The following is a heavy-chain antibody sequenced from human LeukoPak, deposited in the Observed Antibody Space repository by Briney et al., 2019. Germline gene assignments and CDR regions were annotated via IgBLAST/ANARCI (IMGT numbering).Heavy chain of an antibody. CDR2: INHSGST. D-gene: IGHD2-2*01. CDR3: ARAFKEYQLLSSYYYYGMDV. J-gene: IGHJ6*02. V-gene: IGHV4-34*01. Sequence: SETLSLTCAVYGGSFSGYYWSWIREPPGKGLDWIGEINHSGSTNYNPSLKSRVTISVDTSKNQFSLKLSSVTAADTAVYYCARAFKEYQLLSSYYYYGMDVWGQGTTVTVSS. CDR1: GGSFSGYY.